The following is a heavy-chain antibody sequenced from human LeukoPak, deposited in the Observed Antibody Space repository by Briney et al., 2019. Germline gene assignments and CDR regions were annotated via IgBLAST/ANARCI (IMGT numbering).Heavy chain of an antibody. V-gene: IGHV3-48*03. CDR3: AKDKWPYYYDSSDLGAAFDL. CDR2: ISRRGSTT. CDR1: GFTVSSYE. Sequence: PGGSLRLSCAASGFTVSSYEMNWVRQAPGKGRDWVSYISRRGSTTYYAGSVKGRFTISRDNAKTSMYMKMNSLRDGDMAVYYCAKDKWPYYYDSSDLGAAFDLWGQGTMVTVSS. J-gene: IGHJ3*01. D-gene: IGHD3-22*01.